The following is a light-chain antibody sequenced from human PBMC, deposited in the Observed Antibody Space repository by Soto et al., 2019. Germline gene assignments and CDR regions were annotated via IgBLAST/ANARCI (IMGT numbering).Light chain of an antibody. CDR2: EVS. J-gene: IGLJ1*01. CDR1: SSGVGGYNY. Sequence: QSVLTQPPSASGSPGQSVTISCTGTSSGVGGYNYVSWYQQDPGKAPKVMIYEVSKRPSGVPDRFSGSKSGNTASLTVSGLQAEDEADYYCSSYAGSNNYVFGTGTKVTVL. V-gene: IGLV2-8*01. CDR3: SSYAGSNNYV.